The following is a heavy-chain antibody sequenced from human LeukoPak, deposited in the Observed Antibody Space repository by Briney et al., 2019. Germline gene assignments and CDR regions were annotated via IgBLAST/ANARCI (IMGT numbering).Heavy chain of an antibody. CDR2: IYYSGST. J-gene: IGHJ6*03. CDR1: GGSIYSSGGSIYSSGRY. V-gene: IGHV4-39*07. CDR3: ARAYRGWFGELFYYYYYHYMDV. Sequence: NPSGTLSLTCSVSGGSIYSSGGSIYSSGRYWGWIRQPPGKGLEWIGSIYYSGSTYYNPSLKSRVTISVDTSKNQFSLKLSSVTAADTAVYYCARAYRGWFGELFYYYYYHYMDVWGKGTTVTISS. D-gene: IGHD3-10*01.